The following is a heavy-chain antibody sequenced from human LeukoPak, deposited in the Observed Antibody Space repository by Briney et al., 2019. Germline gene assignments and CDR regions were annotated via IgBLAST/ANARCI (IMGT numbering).Heavy chain of an antibody. J-gene: IGHJ2*01. V-gene: IGHV4-39*01. Sequence: SETLSLTCTVSGGSVSSNYWTWLRQPPGMGLQWIGTVFYSGTTYYSPSLKSRATTSVDTSKNQFSLKLSSVTVADMAVYYCARLARSTRDYSWHFDLWGRGTLVTVSS. CDR2: VFYSGTT. D-gene: IGHD4-17*01. CDR1: GGSVSSNY. CDR3: ARLARSTRDYSWHFDL.